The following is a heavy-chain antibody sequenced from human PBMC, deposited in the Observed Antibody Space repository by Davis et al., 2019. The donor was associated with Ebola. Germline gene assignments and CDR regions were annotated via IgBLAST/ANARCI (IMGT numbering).Heavy chain of an antibody. CDR2: IYHSGST. CDR1: GGSISSSNW. V-gene: IGHV4-4*02. J-gene: IGHJ5*02. CDR3: ARVCPNQYNWNDWFDP. Sequence: MPSETLSLTCAVSGGSISSSNWWSWVRQPPGKGLEWIGEIYHSGSTNYNPSLKSRVTISVDKSKNQFSLKLSSVTAADTAVYYCARVCPNQYNWNDWFDPWGQGTLVTVSS. D-gene: IGHD1-1*01.